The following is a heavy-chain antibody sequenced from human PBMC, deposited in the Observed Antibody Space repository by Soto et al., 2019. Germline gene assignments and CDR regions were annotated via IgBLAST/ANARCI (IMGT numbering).Heavy chain of an antibody. CDR1: VGSISSSSYY. CDR2: IYYSGST. D-gene: IGHD4-17*01. Sequence: TSETLSLTCTVSVGSISSSSYYWGWIRHPPGNWLDWIGSIYYSGSTYYNPSLKSRVTISVDTSKNQFSLKLSSVTAADTAVYYCARHTYGDYDMTYYYGMDVWGQGTTVTVSS. V-gene: IGHV4-39*01. CDR3: ARHTYGDYDMTYYYGMDV. J-gene: IGHJ6*02.